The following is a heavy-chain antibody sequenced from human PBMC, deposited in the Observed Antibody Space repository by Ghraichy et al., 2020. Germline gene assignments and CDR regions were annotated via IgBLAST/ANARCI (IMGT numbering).Heavy chain of an antibody. CDR2: ISSSSSYM. J-gene: IGHJ3*02. V-gene: IGHV3-21*01. D-gene: IGHD1-7*01. Sequence: GESLNISCAASGFTFSSYTMNWVRQAPGKGLEWVSSISSSSSYMCYADSVKGRLTISRDNAKNSLYLQMNSLRAEDTAVFYCARTKTGTTSAFDIWGQGTMVTVSS. CDR1: GFTFSSYT. CDR3: ARTKTGTTSAFDI.